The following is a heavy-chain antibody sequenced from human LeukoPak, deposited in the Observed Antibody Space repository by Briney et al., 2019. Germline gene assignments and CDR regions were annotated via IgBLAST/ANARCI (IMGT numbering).Heavy chain of an antibody. D-gene: IGHD2-2*01. CDR3: AGQYQVLSNAFDI. J-gene: IGHJ3*02. V-gene: IGHV3-23*01. Sequence: GGSLRLSCAASGFTFSSYAMSWVRQAPGKGLEWVSAISGSGGSTYNADSVKGRFTISRDNSEKTVNLQMNSLRVEDTAVYYCAGQYQVLSNAFDIWAKGQWSPSLQ. CDR1: GFTFSSYA. CDR2: ISGSGGST.